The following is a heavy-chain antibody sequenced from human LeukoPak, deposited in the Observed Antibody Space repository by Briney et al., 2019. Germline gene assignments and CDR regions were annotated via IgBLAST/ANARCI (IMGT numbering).Heavy chain of an antibody. CDR2: IYYSGST. J-gene: IGHJ4*01. Sequence: ASETLSLTCTVSGGSISSYYWSWIRQPPGKGLEWIGYIYYSGSTNYNPSLKSRVTISVDTSKNQFSLKLSSVTAADTAVYYCAGSEDSSSWYYFDXXXXGXLXTVSS. D-gene: IGHD6-13*01. CDR1: GGSISSYY. V-gene: IGHV4-59*01. CDR3: AGSEDSSSWYYFDX.